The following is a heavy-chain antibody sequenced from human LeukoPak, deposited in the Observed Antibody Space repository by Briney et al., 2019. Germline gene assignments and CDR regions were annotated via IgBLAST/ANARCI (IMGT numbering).Heavy chain of an antibody. CDR3: ARDLGGYGDYELYYFDY. Sequence: ASVTVSCTASGYTFTGYYMHWVRQAPGQGLEWMGWINPNSGGTNYAQKFQGRVTMTRDTSISTAYMDLSRLRSDDTAVYYCARDLGGYGDYELYYFDYWGQGTLVTVSS. CDR1: GYTFTGYY. J-gene: IGHJ4*02. D-gene: IGHD4-17*01. V-gene: IGHV1-2*02. CDR2: INPNSGGT.